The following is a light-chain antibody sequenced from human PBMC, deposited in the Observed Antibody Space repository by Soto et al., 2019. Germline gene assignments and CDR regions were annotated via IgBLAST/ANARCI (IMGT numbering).Light chain of an antibody. V-gene: IGLV2-14*01. CDR2: DVS. CDR3: TSYTSSGTVV. CDR1: SSDVGAYNH. Sequence: QSVLTQPASVSGSPGQSITISCTGTSSDVGAYNHVSWYQQHPGKAPKLLIHDVSNRPSGVSDRFSGSRSGNAASLTISGLQAEDEAAYYCTSYTSSGTVVFGGGTQLTVL. J-gene: IGLJ2*01.